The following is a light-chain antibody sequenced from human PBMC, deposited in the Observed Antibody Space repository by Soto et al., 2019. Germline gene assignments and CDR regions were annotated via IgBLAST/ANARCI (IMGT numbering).Light chain of an antibody. V-gene: IGKV3-11*01. CDR3: QQRSNWPVFT. Sequence: EIVLTQSPATLSLSPGERATLSCRASQSVSSYLAWYQQKPGQAPRLLIYDASNRATGIPARFSGSGSGTDFTLTISSLEAEDFAFYYCQQRSNWPVFTFGPGTKVDIK. CDR1: QSVSSY. J-gene: IGKJ3*01. CDR2: DAS.